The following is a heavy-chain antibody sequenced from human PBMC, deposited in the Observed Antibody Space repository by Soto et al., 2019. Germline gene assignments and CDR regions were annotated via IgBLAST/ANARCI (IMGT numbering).Heavy chain of an antibody. CDR1: GFSLSTSGMC. V-gene: IGHV2-70*01. CDR2: IDWDDDK. CDR3: ARIPLRGVVTTGGAFDI. J-gene: IGHJ3*02. D-gene: IGHD2-15*01. Sequence: SGPTLVNPTQTLTLTCTFSGFSLSTSGMCVSWIRQPPGKALEWLALIDWDDDKYYSTSLKTRLTISKDTSKNQVVLTMTNMDPVDTATYYCARIPLRGVVTTGGAFDIWGQGTMVTVSS.